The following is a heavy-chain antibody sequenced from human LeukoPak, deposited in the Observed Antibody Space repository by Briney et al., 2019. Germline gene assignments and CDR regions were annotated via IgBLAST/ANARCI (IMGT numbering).Heavy chain of an antibody. D-gene: IGHD1-1*01. V-gene: IGHV3-30*02. CDR2: IRYDGSDE. CDR3: TANWNGDY. J-gene: IGHJ4*02. CDR1: GFTFSDYG. Sequence: GGSLRLSCAASGFTFSDYGMSWVRQAPGKGLEWVAFIRYDGSDEWYADSVKGRFTISRDTSKNTLYLQMNSLRTEDTAVYYCTANWNGDYWGQGTLVSVSS.